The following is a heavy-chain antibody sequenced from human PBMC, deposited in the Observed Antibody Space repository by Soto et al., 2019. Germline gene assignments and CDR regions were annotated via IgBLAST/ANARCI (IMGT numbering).Heavy chain of an antibody. V-gene: IGHV4-59*01. D-gene: IGHD3-10*01. Sequence: QVQLQESGPGLVKPSETLSLTCTVSGGSISTYYWSWLRQPPGKGLEWIGYVFHSGTTSYNPSLQSRGTLSVDPSPNQFSLRLSSGTAADTAVYYCARDRRVERFGDPYPFYYYYYMDVWGKGTTVTVSS. J-gene: IGHJ6*03. CDR3: ARDRRVERFGDPYPFYYYYYMDV. CDR2: VFHSGTT. CDR1: GGSISTYY.